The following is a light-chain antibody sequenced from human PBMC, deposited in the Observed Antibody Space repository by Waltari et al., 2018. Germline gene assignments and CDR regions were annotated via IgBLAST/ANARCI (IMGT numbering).Light chain of an antibody. J-gene: IGKJ1*01. CDR1: QNIRTY. V-gene: IGKV1-39*01. CDR2: GAS. CDR3: QQSFSSPWT. Sequence: DIQMTQSPSSLSASVGDTVTVTCRASQNIRTYLNWYQQKTAKAPKLLIYGASTLQRGVPSRFRGSASGTEFTLTVTNLQPDDFATYFCQQSFSSPWTFGQGSKVEMK.